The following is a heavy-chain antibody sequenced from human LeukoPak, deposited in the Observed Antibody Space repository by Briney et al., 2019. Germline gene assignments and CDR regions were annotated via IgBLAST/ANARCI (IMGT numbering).Heavy chain of an antibody. CDR1: GFTFDDYA. Sequence: GGSLRLSCAASGFTFDDYAMHWVRQAPGKGLEWVSGISWNSGSIGYADSVKGRFTISRDNSKNTLYLQMNSLRAEDTAVYYCAKGLRYFDYWGQGTLVTVSS. D-gene: IGHD3-16*01. CDR3: AKGLRYFDY. J-gene: IGHJ4*02. V-gene: IGHV3-9*01. CDR2: ISWNSGSI.